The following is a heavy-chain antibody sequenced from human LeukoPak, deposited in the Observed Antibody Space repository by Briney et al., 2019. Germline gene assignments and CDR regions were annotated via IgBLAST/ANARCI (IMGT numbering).Heavy chain of an antibody. CDR1: GGSIRSSNYY. V-gene: IGHV4-39*01. J-gene: IGHJ4*02. CDR2: IYYSGST. D-gene: IGHD1-26*01. Sequence: SETLSLTCTFSGGSIRSSNYYWGWIRQPPGKGLEWIATIYYSGSTYYNPSLKSRVTISVDTSKNQFSLKLSSVTAADTAVYYCARHPGGSSFDYWGQGTLVTVSS. CDR3: ARHPGGSSFDY.